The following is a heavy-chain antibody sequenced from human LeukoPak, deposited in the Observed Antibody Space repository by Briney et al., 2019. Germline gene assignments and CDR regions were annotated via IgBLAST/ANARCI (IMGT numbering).Heavy chain of an antibody. V-gene: IGHV3-69-1*01. CDR3: AGYGFYPY. Sequence: TTGGSLRLSCAASGFTVSTYDMHWVRQAPGGRPEWIAYFGISGTIYYADSVRGRFTISRDSSKNSLHLEMNSLRVAATAIYYCAGYGFYPYWGQGTPVTVSS. J-gene: IGHJ4*02. CDR1: GFTVSTYD. D-gene: IGHD5-18*01. CDR2: FGISGTI.